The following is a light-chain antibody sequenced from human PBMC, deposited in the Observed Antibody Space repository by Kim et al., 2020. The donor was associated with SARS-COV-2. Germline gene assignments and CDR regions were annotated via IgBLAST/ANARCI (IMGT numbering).Light chain of an antibody. J-gene: IGLJ3*02. V-gene: IGLV2-11*01. CDR3: SSYADSSSLL. CDR1: SRDVGGYNY. Sequence: GQSVTISCTGTSRDVGGYNYVSWYQLHPGKAPKRMIYAVTERPSGVPDRFSGSKSGNTAFLTISGLQAEDEADYYCSSYADSSSLLFGGGTQLTVL. CDR2: AVT.